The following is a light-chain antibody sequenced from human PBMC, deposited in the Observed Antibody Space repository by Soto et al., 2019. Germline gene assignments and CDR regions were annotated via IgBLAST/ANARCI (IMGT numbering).Light chain of an antibody. V-gene: IGKV3-20*01. CDR1: QSVVTNS. CDR2: GAS. Sequence: DIVLTHSPCTLSSYPLYTATLPFRSSQSVVTNSLAWYQQKPGQAPRLIIYGASNRATGIPDRFSGRGSGTDFTLTISRLEPEDFAVYYCQQDGRQPRTFGQGTKVDIK. J-gene: IGKJ1*01. CDR3: QQDGRQPRT.